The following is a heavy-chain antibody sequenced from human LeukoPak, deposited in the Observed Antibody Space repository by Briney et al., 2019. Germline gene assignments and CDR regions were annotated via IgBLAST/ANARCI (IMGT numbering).Heavy chain of an antibody. CDR1: GFTFSNYG. J-gene: IGHJ4*02. CDR2: IRYDGSDK. Sequence: GGSLRLSCAASGFTFSNYGMHWVRQAPDKGLEWVAFIRYDGSDKSYADSVKGRFTISRDNSENTLYLQINSLRVEDTAVYYCAKDTPTTGYHLDSWGQGTLVTVSS. V-gene: IGHV3-30*02. CDR3: AKDTPTTGYHLDS. D-gene: IGHD1-1*01.